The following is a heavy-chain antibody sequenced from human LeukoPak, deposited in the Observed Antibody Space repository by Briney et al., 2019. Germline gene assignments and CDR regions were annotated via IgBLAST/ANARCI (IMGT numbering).Heavy chain of an antibody. CDR1: GFTFSDYY. J-gene: IGHJ3*02. Sequence: GGSLRLSCAASGFTFSDYYMSWIRQAPGKGLEWVSYISSSGSTIYYADSVKGRFTISRDNAKNSLYLQMNSLRAEDTAVYYCARDQGLVCSGGSCYYPLDAFDIWGQGTMVTVSS. CDR3: ARDQGLVCSGGSCYYPLDAFDI. V-gene: IGHV3-11*01. CDR2: ISSSGSTI. D-gene: IGHD2-15*01.